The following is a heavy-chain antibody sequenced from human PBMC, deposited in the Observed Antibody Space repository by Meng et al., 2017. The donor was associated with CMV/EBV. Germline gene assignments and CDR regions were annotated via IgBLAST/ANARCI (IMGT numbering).Heavy chain of an antibody. CDR1: GFTFDDYA. J-gene: IGHJ4*02. CDR2: ISWDGGST. Sequence: GESLKISCAASGFTFDDYAMHWVRQAPGKGLEWVSLISWDGGSTYYADSVKGRFTIFRDNAKNSLYLQMNSLRVEDTAFYYCAREAIVGAASDYWGQGTLVTVSS. D-gene: IGHD1-26*01. CDR3: AREAIVGAASDY. V-gene: IGHV3-43D*03.